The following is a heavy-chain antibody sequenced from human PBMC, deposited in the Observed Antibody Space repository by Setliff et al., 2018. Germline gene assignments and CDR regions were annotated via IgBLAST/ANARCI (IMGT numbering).Heavy chain of an antibody. Sequence: QPGGSLRLSCSASGFTFSGYGMHWIRQAPGKGLEWISYISSSGYTIYYANSVKGRFSISRDDALNSLFLEMNSLRVDDTAIYYCARGKDYSDGSGYPIFKHWGQGTPVTVSS. J-gene: IGHJ1*01. CDR2: ISSSGYTI. D-gene: IGHD3-22*01. V-gene: IGHV3-48*04. CDR1: GFTFSGYG. CDR3: ARGKDYSDGSGYPIFKH.